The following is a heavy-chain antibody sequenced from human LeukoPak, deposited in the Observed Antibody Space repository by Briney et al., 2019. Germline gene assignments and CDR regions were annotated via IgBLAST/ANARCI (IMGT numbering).Heavy chain of an antibody. J-gene: IGHJ4*02. CDR2: ISGSGGST. V-gene: IGHV3-23*01. CDR1: GFIFSNYG. D-gene: IGHD3-9*01. CDR3: AKDKSYYDILTAPLGY. Sequence: QPGGSLRLSCAASGFIFSNYGMNWVRQAPGKGLEWVSAISGSGGSTYYADSVKGRFTISRDNSKNTLYLQMNSLRAEDTAVYYCAKDKSYYDILTAPLGYWGQGTLVTVSS.